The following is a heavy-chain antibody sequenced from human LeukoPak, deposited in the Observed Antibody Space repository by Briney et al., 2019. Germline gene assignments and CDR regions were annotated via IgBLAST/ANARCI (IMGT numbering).Heavy chain of an antibody. V-gene: IGHV1-46*01. J-gene: IGHJ5*02. Sequence: ASVKVSCKASGYTFTSYYMHWVRQAPGQGLEWMGIINPSGGSTSYAQKFQGRVTITRNTSISTAYMELSSLRSEDTAVYYCARGVARYCSSTSCRGRNWFDPWGQGTLVTVSS. CDR1: GYTFTSYY. CDR2: INPSGGST. D-gene: IGHD2-2*01. CDR3: ARGVARYCSSTSCRGRNWFDP.